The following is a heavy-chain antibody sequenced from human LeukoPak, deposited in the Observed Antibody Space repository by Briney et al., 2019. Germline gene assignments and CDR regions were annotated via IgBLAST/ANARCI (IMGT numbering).Heavy chain of an antibody. CDR1: GFTFSRYG. J-gene: IGHJ6*02. Sequence: PGRSLRLSCAASGFTFSRYGIHCVRQAPGKGLEWVAVISHDGSNNYYADSVKGRFTISRDNSKNTLYLQMISLRAEDTAVYYCAKDTCSGGSCYYYYGMDVWGQGTTVTVSS. CDR2: ISHDGSNN. CDR3: AKDTCSGGSCYYYYGMDV. V-gene: IGHV3-30*18. D-gene: IGHD2-15*01.